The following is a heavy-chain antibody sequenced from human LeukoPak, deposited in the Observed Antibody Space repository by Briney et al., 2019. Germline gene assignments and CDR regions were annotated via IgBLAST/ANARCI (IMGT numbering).Heavy chain of an antibody. CDR2: IDPPSGAT. CDR1: GYTFTGYF. CDR3: ARSGFSTGFYLDF. Sequence: ASVKVFCKASGYTFTGYFIHWLRQAPGQGLEWMGWIDPPSGATNSAQKFQDRVTMTRDRSIGTAYMEMRGLNSGDTAVYYCARSGFSTGFYLDFWGQGTLVPVSS. V-gene: IGHV1-2*02. D-gene: IGHD6-19*01. J-gene: IGHJ4*02.